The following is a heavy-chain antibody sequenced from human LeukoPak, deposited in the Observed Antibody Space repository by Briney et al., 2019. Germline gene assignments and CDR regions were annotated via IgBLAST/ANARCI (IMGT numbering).Heavy chain of an antibody. V-gene: IGHV3-66*01. Sequence: GGSLRLSCAASGFTVSSNYISWVRQAPGKGLEWVSILYSGSSTYYADSVKGRFTISRDTSRNTLYLQMNSLRAEDTAIYYCARARTYSSGWWYYFDYWGQGTMVTVSS. J-gene: IGHJ4*02. CDR1: GFTVSSNY. CDR2: LYSGSST. CDR3: ARARTYSSGWWYYFDY. D-gene: IGHD6-19*01.